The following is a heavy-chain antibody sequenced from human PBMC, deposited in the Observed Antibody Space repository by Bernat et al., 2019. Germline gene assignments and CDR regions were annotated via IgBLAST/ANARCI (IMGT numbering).Heavy chain of an antibody. CDR3: ARDESNWNDVVGDRDY. D-gene: IGHD1-1*01. Sequence: QVQLVQSGAEVKKPGASVKVSCKASGYTFTGYYMHWVRQAPGQGLEWMGWINPNSGCTNYAQKFQGRVTMTRDASNSTAYMELSRLRSDDTAVYYCARDESNWNDVVGDRDYWGQGTLVTGSS. CDR1: GYTFTGYY. CDR2: INPNSGCT. V-gene: IGHV1-2*02. J-gene: IGHJ4*02.